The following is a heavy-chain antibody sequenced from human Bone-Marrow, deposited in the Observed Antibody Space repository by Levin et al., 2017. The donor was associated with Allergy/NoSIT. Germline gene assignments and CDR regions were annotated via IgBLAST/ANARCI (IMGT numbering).Heavy chain of an antibody. CDR1: GFTFSNAW. CDR3: TTDLSINGGWELQWGYYFDY. Sequence: GGSLRLSCAASGFTFSNAWMSWVRQAPGKGLEWVGRIKSKTDGGTTDYAAPVKGRFTISRDDSKNTLYLQMNSLKTEDTAVYYCTTDLSINGGWELQWGYYFDYWGQGTLVTVSS. V-gene: IGHV3-15*01. J-gene: IGHJ4*02. CDR2: IKSKTDGGTT. D-gene: IGHD1-26*01.